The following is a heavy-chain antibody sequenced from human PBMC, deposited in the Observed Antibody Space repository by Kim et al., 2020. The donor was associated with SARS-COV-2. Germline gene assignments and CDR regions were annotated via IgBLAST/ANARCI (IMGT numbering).Heavy chain of an antibody. J-gene: IGHJ4*02. D-gene: IGHD6-13*01. Sequence: SETLSLTCAVYGGSFSGYYWSWIRQPPGKGLEWIGEINHSGSTNYNPSLKSRVTISVDTSKNQFSLKLSSVTAADTAVYYCARGLEANGSSCFDYWGQGTLVTVSS. V-gene: IGHV4-34*01. CDR3: ARGLEANGSSCFDY. CDR2: INHSGST. CDR1: GGSFSGYY.